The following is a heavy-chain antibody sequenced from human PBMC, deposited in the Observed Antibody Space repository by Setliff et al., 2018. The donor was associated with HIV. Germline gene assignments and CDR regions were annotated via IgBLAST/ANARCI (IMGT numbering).Heavy chain of an antibody. CDR2: IYPGDSDT. V-gene: IGHV5-51*01. D-gene: IGHD3-22*01. CDR1: GYKFTGSW. Sequence: GESLKISCKGSGYKFTGSWNGWARQMPGKSLECMGIIYPGDSDTRYRPSLQGQVTISTDKSISTAFLQWSSLKASDTAMYYCARHSHYDSSCYYYHKMPDDAFDIWGLGTMVTVSS. J-gene: IGHJ3*02. CDR3: ARHSHYDSSCYYYHKMPDDAFDI.